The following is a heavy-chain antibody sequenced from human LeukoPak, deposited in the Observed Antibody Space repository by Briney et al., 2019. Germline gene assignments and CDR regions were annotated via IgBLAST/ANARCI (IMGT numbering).Heavy chain of an antibody. CDR2: ISSNGGST. J-gene: IGHJ6*03. V-gene: IGHV3-64*01. CDR1: GFTFSSYA. Sequence: GGSLRLSCAASGFTFSSYAMHWVRQAPGKGLEYVSAISSNGGSTYYANSVKGRFTISRDNSKNTLYLQVGSLRAEDMAVYYCARDGRYCSSTSCRPYYYYYMDVWGKGTTVTVSS. CDR3: ARDGRYCSSTSCRPYYYYYMDV. D-gene: IGHD2-2*01.